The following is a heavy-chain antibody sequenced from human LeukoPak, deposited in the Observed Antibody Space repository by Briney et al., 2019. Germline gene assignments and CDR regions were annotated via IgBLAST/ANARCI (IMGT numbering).Heavy chain of an antibody. CDR3: ARWRGCSRTSCYQLNYFDY. CDR2: IKEDGSQK. V-gene: IGHV3-7*01. CDR1: GFTFTSSW. Sequence: GGSLRLSCAASGFTFTSSWMTWVRQAPGKGLEWLANIKEDGSQKYYVDSVKGRFTISRDNAKNSLYLQMDSLRAEDTAVYYCARWRGCSRTSCYQLNYFDYWGQGTLVTVSS. J-gene: IGHJ4*02. D-gene: IGHD2-2*01.